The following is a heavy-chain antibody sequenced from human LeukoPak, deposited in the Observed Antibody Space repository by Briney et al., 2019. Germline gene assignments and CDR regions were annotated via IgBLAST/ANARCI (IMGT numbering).Heavy chain of an antibody. CDR3: AKEKWELSEKKSDGFDY. D-gene: IGHD1-26*01. V-gene: IGHV3-30*02. CDR2: IWSDGSNK. Sequence: GGSLRLSCAASGFPFSSYGIHWARQAPDKGLEWVAVIWSDGSNKFYADSVKGRFTISRDNSKNTLYLQMNSLRAEDTALYYCAKEKWELSEKKSDGFDYWGQGTLVTVSS. J-gene: IGHJ4*02. CDR1: GFPFSSYG.